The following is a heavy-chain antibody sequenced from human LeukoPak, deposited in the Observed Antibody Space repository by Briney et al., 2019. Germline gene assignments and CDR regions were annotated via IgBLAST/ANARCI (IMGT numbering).Heavy chain of an antibody. V-gene: IGHV1-46*01. D-gene: IGHD6-13*01. Sequence: GASVKVFCKASGYTFTSYYMHWVRQAPGQGLEWMGVIHPGGGSTDYAQKFQGRVTMTGDTSTTTVYMELSSLTSEDTGVYYCVLAAAGNFDYWGQGTLVTVSS. CDR1: GYTFTSYY. J-gene: IGHJ4*02. CDR3: VLAAAGNFDY. CDR2: IHPGGGST.